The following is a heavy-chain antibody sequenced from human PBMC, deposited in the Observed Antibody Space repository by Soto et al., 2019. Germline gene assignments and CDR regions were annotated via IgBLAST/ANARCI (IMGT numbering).Heavy chain of an antibody. V-gene: IGHV3-49*04. J-gene: IGHJ4*02. Sequence: PGGSLRLSCTTSGLSFGDDAMTWVCKAPGKGLEWVGVIRSNTYGGTIQYAASVKGRFAISRDDSESIAYLQMNSLKTEDAAVYYCARSYYPDSVGDYNKWGQGTLVTVSS. D-gene: IGHD3-22*01. CDR3: ARSYYPDSVGDYNK. CDR2: IRSNTYGGTI. CDR1: GLSFGDDA.